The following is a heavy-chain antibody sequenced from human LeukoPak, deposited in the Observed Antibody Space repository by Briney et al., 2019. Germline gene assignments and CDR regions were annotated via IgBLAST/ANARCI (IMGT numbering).Heavy chain of an antibody. Sequence: GASVKVSCKASGYTFTGYYMHWVRQAPGQGLEWMGLINPSGGSTNYAQKFQGRVTMTRDMSTSTVYMELSSMRSEDTAVYYCGRLVRGGTFDYWGQGTLVTVSS. J-gene: IGHJ4*02. D-gene: IGHD3-10*01. V-gene: IGHV1-46*01. CDR1: GYTFTGYY. CDR3: GRLVRGGTFDY. CDR2: INPSGGST.